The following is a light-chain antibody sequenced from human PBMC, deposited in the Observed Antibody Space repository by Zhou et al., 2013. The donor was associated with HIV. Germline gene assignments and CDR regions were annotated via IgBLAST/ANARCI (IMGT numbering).Light chain of an antibody. Sequence: EIVLTQSPATLSLSPGERATLSCRASQSVSSYLAWFQQKPGQAPRLLISDASNRATGIPARFSGSGSETDFTLTISSLEPEDFAVYYCQQRRSWPITFGQGTRLEIK. J-gene: IGKJ5*01. CDR2: DAS. CDR3: QQRRSWPIT. V-gene: IGKV3-11*01. CDR1: QSVSSY.